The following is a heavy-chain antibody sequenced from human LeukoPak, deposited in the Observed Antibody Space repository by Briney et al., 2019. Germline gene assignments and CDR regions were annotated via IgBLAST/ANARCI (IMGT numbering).Heavy chain of an antibody. CDR2: IFYSGGT. CDR1: GGSISSSSYY. D-gene: IGHD1-26*01. V-gene: IGHV4-39*01. J-gene: IGHJ4*02. Sequence: SETLSLTCTVSGGSISSSSYYWGWIRQPPGKGLEWIGSIFYSGGTYYNPSLKSRVTISVDTSKNQFSLRLTSVTAADTALYYCARHRGFDYWGRGTLVTVSS. CDR3: ARHRGFDY.